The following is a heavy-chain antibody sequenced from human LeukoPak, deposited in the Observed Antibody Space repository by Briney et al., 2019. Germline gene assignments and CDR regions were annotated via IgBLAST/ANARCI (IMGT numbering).Heavy chain of an antibody. D-gene: IGHD3-10*01. CDR1: GGSISSYY. CDR3: ARETMVRGVIIKGAWYFDL. J-gene: IGHJ2*01. V-gene: IGHV4-59*01. Sequence: SETLSLTCTVSGGSISSYYWSWIRRPPGKGLEWIGYIYYSGSTNYNPSLKSRVTISVDTSKNQFSLKLSSVTAADTAVYYCARETMVRGVIIKGAWYFDLWGRGTLVTVSS. CDR2: IYYSGST.